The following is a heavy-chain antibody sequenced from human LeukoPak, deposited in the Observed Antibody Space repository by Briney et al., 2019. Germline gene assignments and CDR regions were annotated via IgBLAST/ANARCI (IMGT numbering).Heavy chain of an antibody. CDR3: AANFDF. J-gene: IGHJ4*02. Sequence: GGSLRLSCAASGFTFSNYGMHWVRQAPGKGLEWVAVTWYDGSNEYYADSVKGRFTIFRDNSKNTLYLQMHSLRAEDTAIYCCAANFDFWGQGTLVTVSS. V-gene: IGHV3-33*01. CDR2: TWYDGSNE. CDR1: GFTFSNYG.